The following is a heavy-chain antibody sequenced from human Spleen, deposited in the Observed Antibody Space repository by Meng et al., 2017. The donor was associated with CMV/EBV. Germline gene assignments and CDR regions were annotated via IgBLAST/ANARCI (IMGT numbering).Heavy chain of an antibody. V-gene: IGHV5-51*01. CDR1: GYSFNSYW. CDR3: ARSRLSYCGGDCYSGFDY. Sequence: GESLKISCKGSGYSFNSYWIGWVRPMPGKGLEWMGIIYPGDSDTRYSPSFQGQVTISADKSIRTAYLQWSSLKASDTAMYYCARSRLSYCGGDCYSGFDYWGQGTLVTVSS. J-gene: IGHJ4*02. D-gene: IGHD2-21*01. CDR2: IYPGDSDT.